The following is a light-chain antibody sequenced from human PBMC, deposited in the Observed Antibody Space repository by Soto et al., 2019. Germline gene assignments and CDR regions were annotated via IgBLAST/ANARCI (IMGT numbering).Light chain of an antibody. CDR3: QQSYSNPRT. J-gene: IGKJ3*01. CDR1: QSISSY. CDR2: AAS. Sequence: DIQMTQSPSSLSASVGDRVTITCRASQSISSYLNWYQQKPGKAPKLLIYAASSLQSGVPSRFSGSGSGTDFTLTISSLQPEDFATYYCQQSYSNPRTFGHGTKVDIK. V-gene: IGKV1-39*01.